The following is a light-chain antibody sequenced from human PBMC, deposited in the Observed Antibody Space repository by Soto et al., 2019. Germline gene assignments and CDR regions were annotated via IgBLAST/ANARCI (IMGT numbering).Light chain of an antibody. CDR3: QQYSRYWT. CDR1: QNIGYW. J-gene: IGKJ1*01. Sequence: DIQMTQSPPTVSAFVGDRVTFSCRASQNIGYWLAWYQQKPGQAPVLLIEKTSSLQSGVASRFYGSGSGTDFTLTSTSLQTDDVGTYYCQQYSRYWTFGPVTKVEIK. V-gene: IGKV1-5*03. CDR2: KTS.